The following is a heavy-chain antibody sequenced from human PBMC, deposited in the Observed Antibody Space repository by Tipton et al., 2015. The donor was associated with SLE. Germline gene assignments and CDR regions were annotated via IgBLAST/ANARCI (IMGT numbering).Heavy chain of an antibody. V-gene: IGHV4-59*01. CDR1: GGSISSYY. CDR3: ARGPPDGWGV. CDR2: VYYTGST. D-gene: IGHD1-26*01. Sequence: TLSLTCTISGGSISSYYWSWIRQAPGKGLEWIGHVYYTGSTSYNPSLESRVTISVGTSKNQFSLKLSSVTAADTAVYYCARGPPDGWGVWGQGTTVTVSS. J-gene: IGHJ6*02.